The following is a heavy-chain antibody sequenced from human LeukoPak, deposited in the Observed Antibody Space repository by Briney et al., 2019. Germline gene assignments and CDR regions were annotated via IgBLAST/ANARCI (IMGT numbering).Heavy chain of an antibody. D-gene: IGHD1-26*01. CDR3: AREAPGVGATPSGAFDI. Sequence: PSETLSLTCTVSGGSISSGDYYWSWIRQPPGKGLEWIGYIYYSGSTYYNPSLKSRVTISVGTSKNQFSLKLSSVTAADTAVYYCAREAPGVGATPSGAFDIWGQGTMVTVSS. CDR1: GGSISSGDYY. V-gene: IGHV4-30-4*08. CDR2: IYYSGST. J-gene: IGHJ3*02.